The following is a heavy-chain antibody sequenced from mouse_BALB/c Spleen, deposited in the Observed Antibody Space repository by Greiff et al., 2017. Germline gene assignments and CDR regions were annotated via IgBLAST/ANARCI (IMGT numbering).Heavy chain of an antibody. CDR2: ISSGGGST. D-gene: IGHD2-4*01. Sequence: EVHLVESGGGLVKPGGSLKLSCAASGFAFSSYDMSWVRQTPEQRLEWVAYISSGGGSTYYPDTVKGRFTISRDNAKNTLYLQMSSLKSEDTAMYYCARQDYEYDLYAMDYWGQGTSVTVSS. V-gene: IGHV5-12-1*01. CDR3: ARQDYEYDLYAMDY. CDR1: GFAFSSYD. J-gene: IGHJ4*01.